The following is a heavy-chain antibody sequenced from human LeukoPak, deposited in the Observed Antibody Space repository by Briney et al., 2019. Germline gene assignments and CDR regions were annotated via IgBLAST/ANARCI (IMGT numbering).Heavy chain of an antibody. CDR2: ITGSGGST. Sequence: PGGSLRLSCAASGFTFSSYAMNWVRQAPGKGLEWVSAITGSGGSTYYADSVKGRFTISRDNSKNTLYLQMNSLRAEDTAVYYCAKLTGEMATIPLGDFDYWGQGTLVTVSS. CDR3: AKLTGEMATIPLGDFDY. J-gene: IGHJ4*02. V-gene: IGHV3-23*01. CDR1: GFTFSSYA. D-gene: IGHD5-24*01.